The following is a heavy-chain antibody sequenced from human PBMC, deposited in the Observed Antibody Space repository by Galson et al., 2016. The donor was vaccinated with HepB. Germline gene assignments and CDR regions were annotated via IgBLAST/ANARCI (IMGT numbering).Heavy chain of an antibody. CDR2: IPYNGDKM. Sequence: SLRLSCAASGFTFDGCVMHWVGQAPGRGLDGAQSIPYNGDKMAYGDSVRGRFPISRDNAKNSLYLQMNSLRAEDTALYYCVKDMARPTFFRRSLFVGLDVWGQGTTVTVSS. D-gene: IGHD2/OR15-2a*01. J-gene: IGHJ6*02. CDR1: GFTFDGCV. V-gene: IGHV3-9*01. CDR3: VKDMARPTFFRRSLFVGLDV.